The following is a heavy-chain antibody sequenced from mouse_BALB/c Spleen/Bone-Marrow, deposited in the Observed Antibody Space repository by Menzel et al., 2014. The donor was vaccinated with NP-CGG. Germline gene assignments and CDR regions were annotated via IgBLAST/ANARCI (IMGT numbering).Heavy chain of an antibody. CDR3: ARSYYYGSSPFAY. J-gene: IGHJ3*01. V-gene: IGHV3-2*02. Sequence: EVQLQQSGPGRVKPSQSLSLTCTVTGYSITSDYAWNWIRQFPGNKLEWMGYISYSGSTSYNPSLKSRISITRDTSKNQFFLQLNSVTTEDTATYYCARSYYYGSSPFAYWGQGTLVTVSA. CDR2: ISYSGST. CDR1: GYSITSDYA. D-gene: IGHD1-1*01.